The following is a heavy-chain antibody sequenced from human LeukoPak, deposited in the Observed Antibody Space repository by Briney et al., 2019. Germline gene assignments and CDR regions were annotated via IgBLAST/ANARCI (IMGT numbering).Heavy chain of an antibody. CDR1: GGSISSSSYY. CDR2: IYYSGST. V-gene: IGHV4-39*07. Sequence: PSETLSLTCTVSGGSISSSSYYWGWIRQPPGKGLEWIGSIYYSGSTYYNPSLKSRVTISVDTSKNQFSLKLSSVTAADTAVYYCARAPGGYYGSGSLYYYYYYMDVWGKGTMVTISS. D-gene: IGHD3-10*01. J-gene: IGHJ6*03. CDR3: ARAPGGYYGSGSLYYYYYYMDV.